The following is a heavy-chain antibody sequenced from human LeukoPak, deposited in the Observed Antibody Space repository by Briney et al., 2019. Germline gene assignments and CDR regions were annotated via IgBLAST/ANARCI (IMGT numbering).Heavy chain of an antibody. J-gene: IGHJ6*03. CDR3: ARAKVQVRLRSYYHYYMDV. CDR1: GYTFTGYY. D-gene: IGHD3-10*01. Sequence: GASVKVSCKASGYTFTGYYMHWVRQATGQGLEWMGWMNPNSGNTAYAQRFQGRVTMTRNTSISTAYMELSSLTSEDTAVYYCARAKVQVRLRSYYHYYMDVWGKGTTVTISS. CDR2: MNPNSGNT. V-gene: IGHV1-8*02.